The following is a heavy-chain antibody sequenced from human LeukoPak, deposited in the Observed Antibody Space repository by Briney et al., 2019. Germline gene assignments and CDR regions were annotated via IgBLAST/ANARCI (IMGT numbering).Heavy chain of an antibody. CDR3: ARDSPYYYDSSGYRRDYYYGMDV. J-gene: IGHJ6*02. V-gene: IGHV1-18*01. CDR1: GYTFTSYG. CDR2: ISAYNGNT. D-gene: IGHD3-22*01. Sequence: ASVKVSCKASGYTFTSYGISWVRQAPGQGLEWMGWISAYNGNTNYAQKLQGRVTMTTDTSTSTAYMELRSLRSDDTAVYYCARDSPYYYDSSGYRRDYYYGMDVWGQGTTVTVSS.